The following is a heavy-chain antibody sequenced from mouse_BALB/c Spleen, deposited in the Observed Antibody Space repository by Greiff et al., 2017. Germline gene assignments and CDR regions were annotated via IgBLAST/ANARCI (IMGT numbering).Heavy chain of an antibody. Sequence: EVKLMESGGGLVQPGGSLRLSCATSGFTFTDYYMSWVRQPPGQALEWLGFIRNKANGYTTEYSASVKGRFTISRDTSQSLLYLQMNTLSAEDSATDYCARDWGSYWGQGTTLTVSS. CDR3: ARDWGSY. V-gene: IGHV7-3*02. CDR2: IRNKANGYTT. CDR1: GFTFTDYY. J-gene: IGHJ2*01.